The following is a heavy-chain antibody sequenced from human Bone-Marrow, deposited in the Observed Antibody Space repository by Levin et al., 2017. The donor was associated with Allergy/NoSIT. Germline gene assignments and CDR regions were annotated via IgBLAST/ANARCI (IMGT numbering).Heavy chain of an antibody. CDR1: GFTFSTYA. CDR3: AIMVATIWGHFDQ. J-gene: IGHJ4*02. V-gene: IGHV3-23*01. Sequence: GESLKISCAASGFTFSTYAMSWVRQAPGKGLEWVSVISGSASSTYYAESVKGRFTISRDNSKNTLYLQMNSLRAEDTAVYYCAIMVATIWGHFDQWGQGTLVTVSS. CDR2: ISGSASST. D-gene: IGHD5-24*01.